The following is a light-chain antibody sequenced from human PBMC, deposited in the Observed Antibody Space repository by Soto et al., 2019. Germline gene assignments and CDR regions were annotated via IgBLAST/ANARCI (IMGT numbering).Light chain of an antibody. CDR1: SSNIGAGYD. Sequence: QSVLTQPPSLSGAPRQRVTISCTGSSSNIGAGYDVHWYQRLPGTAPKLLIYSNTNRPSGVPDRFSGTKSGTSASLDITGLQAEDEADYYCQSYDTTLGGYVFGTGTKLTVL. CDR2: SNT. J-gene: IGLJ1*01. CDR3: QSYDTTLGGYV. V-gene: IGLV1-40*01.